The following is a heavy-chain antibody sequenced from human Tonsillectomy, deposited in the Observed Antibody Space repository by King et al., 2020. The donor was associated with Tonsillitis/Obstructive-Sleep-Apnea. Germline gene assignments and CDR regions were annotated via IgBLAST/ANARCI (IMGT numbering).Heavy chain of an antibody. D-gene: IGHD2-2*01. Sequence: VQLVESGGGVVQPGRSLRLSCAASGFTFSRCDMNWVRQAPGKGLEWVTLIWYDGNNKFYADSVKGRFTISRDNSKNTLYLQMNSLRAEDTAVYYCARYDPAATHIDYWGQGTLVTVSS. CDR1: GFTFSRCD. CDR2: IWYDGNNK. CDR3: ARYDPAATHIDY. J-gene: IGHJ4*02. V-gene: IGHV3-33*01.